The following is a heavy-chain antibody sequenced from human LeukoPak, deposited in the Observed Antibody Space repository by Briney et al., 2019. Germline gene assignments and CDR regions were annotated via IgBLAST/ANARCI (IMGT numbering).Heavy chain of an antibody. J-gene: IGHJ4*02. CDR3: ARVNPLGSSWYLPGY. CDR1: GFTFSDYY. V-gene: IGHV3-11*04. D-gene: IGHD6-13*01. CDR2: ISSSGSTI. Sequence: PGGSLRLSCAASGFTFSDYYMSWIRQAPGKGLEWVSYISSSGSTIYYADSVKGRFTISRDNAKNSLYLQMNSLRAEDTAVYYCARVNPLGSSWYLPGYWGQGTLVIVSS.